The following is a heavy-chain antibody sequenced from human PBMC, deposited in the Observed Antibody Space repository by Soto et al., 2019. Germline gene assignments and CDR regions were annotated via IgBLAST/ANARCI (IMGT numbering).Heavy chain of an antibody. V-gene: IGHV4-34*01. Sequence: QVQLQQWGAGLLKPSETLSLTCAVYGGSFSGYYWSWIRQPPGKGLEWIGEINHSGSTNYNPSLKRRVTISVDTSKNQFSLKLSSVTAADTAVYYCARGHLVRRYYYDSSGYYYFDYWGQGTLVTVSS. CDR1: GGSFSGYY. CDR2: INHSGST. CDR3: ARGHLVRRYYYDSSGYYYFDY. D-gene: IGHD3-22*01. J-gene: IGHJ4*02.